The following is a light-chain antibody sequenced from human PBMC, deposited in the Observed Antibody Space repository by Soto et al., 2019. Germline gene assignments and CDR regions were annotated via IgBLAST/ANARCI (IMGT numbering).Light chain of an antibody. CDR2: RGS. CDR3: QDYGTSAPWT. Sequence: EVVLTQSPGTLSLSPGERATLSCRASQNIRGNELAWYQQKPGQAPRLLIYRGSTRATGIPDRFSGRGSGTDFTLNITRLEPEDFAVYYCQDYGTSAPWTFGRGTKVEIK. CDR1: QNIRGNE. V-gene: IGKV3-20*01. J-gene: IGKJ1*01.